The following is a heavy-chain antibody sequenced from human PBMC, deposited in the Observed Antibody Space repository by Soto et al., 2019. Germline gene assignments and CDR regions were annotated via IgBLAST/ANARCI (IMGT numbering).Heavy chain of an antibody. V-gene: IGHV1-46*03. CDR2: INPSGDST. CDR1: GYTFNSYY. D-gene: IGHD3-3*01. J-gene: IGHJ4*02. Sequence: ASVKVSCKASGYTFNSYYLRWVRQATGQGLEWMGIINPSGDSTSYAQKFQGRVTMTRDTSTSTVYMELSSLRSEDTAVYYCAMLDFPDFDFRGQRTFVLVSS. CDR3: AMLDFPDFDF.